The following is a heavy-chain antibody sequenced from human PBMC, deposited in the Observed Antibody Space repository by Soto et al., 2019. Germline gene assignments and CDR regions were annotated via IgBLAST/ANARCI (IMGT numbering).Heavy chain of an antibody. J-gene: IGHJ2*01. CDR2: IYHSGST. D-gene: IGHD5-18*01. V-gene: IGHV4-4*02. CDR3: ASSTWIQLTWYFDL. Sequence: QVQLQESGPGLVKPSGTLSLTCAVSGGSISSSNWWSWVRQPPGKGLEWIGEIYHSGSTNYNPSLTRRGTISVDQSKNQFSLKLSSVTAAYTAVYYCASSTWIQLTWYFDLWGRGTLVTVSS. CDR1: GGSISSSNW.